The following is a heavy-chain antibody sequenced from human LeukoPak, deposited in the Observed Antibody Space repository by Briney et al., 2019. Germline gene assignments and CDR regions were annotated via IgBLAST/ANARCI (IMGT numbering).Heavy chain of an antibody. V-gene: IGHV1-3*01. CDR3: ASYSSRYCSSTSCYQFYYYGMDV. D-gene: IGHD2-2*01. CDR2: INAGNGNT. Sequence: ASVKVSCTASGYTFTSYAMHWVRQAPGQRLEWMGWINAGNGNTKYSQKFQGRVTITRDTSASTAYMELSSLRSEDTAVYYCASYSSRYCSSTSCYQFYYYGMDVWGQGTTVTVS. CDR1: GYTFTSYA. J-gene: IGHJ6*02.